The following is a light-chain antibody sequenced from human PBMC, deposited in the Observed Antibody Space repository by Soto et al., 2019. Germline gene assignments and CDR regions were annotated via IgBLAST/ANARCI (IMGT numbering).Light chain of an antibody. CDR3: QQYGSSIT. Sequence: EMVLTHSPCTLSFSPGERATLSCRASQSVPRSYLAWYQQKPGQAPRLLIYGTSSRATGIPDRFSGSGSGTDFTLTINRLEPEDFAVFYCQQYGSSITFGQGTRLEIK. CDR1: QSVPRSY. CDR2: GTS. J-gene: IGKJ5*01. V-gene: IGKV3-20*01.